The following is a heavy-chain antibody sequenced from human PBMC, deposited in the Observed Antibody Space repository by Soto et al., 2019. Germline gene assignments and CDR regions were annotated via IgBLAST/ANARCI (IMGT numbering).Heavy chain of an antibody. V-gene: IGHV3-49*03. J-gene: IGHJ5*02. CDR1: GFTFGDYA. CDR2: IRSKAYGGTT. Sequence: GGSLRLSCTASGFTFGDYAMSWFRQAPGKGLEWVGFIRSKAYGGTTEYAASVKGRFTISRDDSKSIAYLQMNSLKTEDTAVYYCTRSRDYYDSSGYYYVWWFDPWGQGTLVTVSS. D-gene: IGHD3-22*01. CDR3: TRSRDYYDSSGYYYVWWFDP.